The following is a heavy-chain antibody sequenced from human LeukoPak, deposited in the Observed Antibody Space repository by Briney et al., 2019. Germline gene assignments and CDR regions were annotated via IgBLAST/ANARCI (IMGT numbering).Heavy chain of an antibody. J-gene: IGHJ4*02. V-gene: IGHV3-74*01. CDR2: IDSDGSTR. D-gene: IGHD6-19*01. Sequence: PGGSLRLSCAASGFTFSDYWIHWVRQAPGKGLVWVSRIDSDGSTRNYADSVKGRFTISRDNARNSLFLQMNSLRADDTGVYYCARVGSGWYFDYWGQGALVTVSS. CDR3: ARVGSGWYFDY. CDR1: GFTFSDYW.